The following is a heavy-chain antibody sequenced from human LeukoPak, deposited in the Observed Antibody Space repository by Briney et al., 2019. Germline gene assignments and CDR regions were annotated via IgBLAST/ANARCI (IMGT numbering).Heavy chain of an antibody. Sequence: ASVKVSCKASGYTFTSYGISWVRQAPGQGLEWMGWISAYNGNTNYAQKLQGRVTMTTDTSTSTAYMELRSLRSDDTAVYYCASRGYIAVAGDDAFDIWGQGTMVTVSS. D-gene: IGHD6-19*01. V-gene: IGHV1-18*01. CDR2: ISAYNGNT. J-gene: IGHJ3*02. CDR3: ASRGYIAVAGDDAFDI. CDR1: GYTFTSYG.